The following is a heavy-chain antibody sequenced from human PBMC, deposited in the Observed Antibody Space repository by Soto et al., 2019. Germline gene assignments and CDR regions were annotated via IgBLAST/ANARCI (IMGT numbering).Heavy chain of an antibody. J-gene: IGHJ5*02. CDR2: ISSSSSYI. Sequence: PGGSLRLSCAASGFTFSSYSMNWVRQAPGKGLEWVSSISSSSSYIYYADSVKGRFTISRDNAKNSLYLQMNSLRAEDTAVYYCAREYSGYYNWFDPWGQGTLVTVSS. CDR3: AREYSGYYNWFDP. CDR1: GFTFSSYS. D-gene: IGHD5-12*01. V-gene: IGHV3-21*01.